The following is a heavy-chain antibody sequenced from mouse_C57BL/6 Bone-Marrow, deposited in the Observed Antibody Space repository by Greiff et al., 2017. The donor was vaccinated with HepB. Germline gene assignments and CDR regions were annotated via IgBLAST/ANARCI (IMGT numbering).Heavy chain of an antibody. CDR1: GFTFSSYA. CDR3: TRDRITHFDV. D-gene: IGHD1-1*01. Sequence: EVKLMESGEGLVKPGGSLKLSCAASGFTFSSYAMSWVRQTPEKRLEWVAYISSGGDYIYYADTVKGRCTISRDNARNTLYLQMSSLKSEDTAMYYCTRDRITHFDVWGTGTTVTVSS. CDR2: ISSGGDYI. J-gene: IGHJ1*03. V-gene: IGHV5-9-1*02.